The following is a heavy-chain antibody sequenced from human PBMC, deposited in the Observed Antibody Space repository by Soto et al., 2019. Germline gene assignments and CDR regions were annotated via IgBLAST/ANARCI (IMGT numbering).Heavy chain of an antibody. CDR3: SGCSGGACPPNYGMDV. J-gene: IGHJ6*02. Sequence: EVHLVESGGGLVKPGGSLRLSCAVSGFTFSSCTMNWVRQAPGKGLEWVSSISPSTSHIYYADSVKGRFTISRDNAKNSLFLQMNSLRAEDTAVYYCSGCSGGACPPNYGMDVWGQGTTVTVSS. D-gene: IGHD2-15*01. CDR2: ISPSTSHI. CDR1: GFTFSSCT. V-gene: IGHV3-21*01.